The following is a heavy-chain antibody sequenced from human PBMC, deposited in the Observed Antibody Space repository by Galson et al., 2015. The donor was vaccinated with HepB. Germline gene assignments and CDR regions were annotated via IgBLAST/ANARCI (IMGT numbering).Heavy chain of an antibody. CDR3: ARPVADILTGYPNWFDP. Sequence: QSGAEVKKPGESLRISCKGSGYSFTSYWIGWVRQMPGKGLEWMGIIYPGDSDTRYSPSFQGQVTISADKSISTAYLQWSSLKASDTAMYYCARPVADILTGYPNWFDPWGQGTLVTVSS. D-gene: IGHD3-9*01. CDR2: IYPGDSDT. J-gene: IGHJ5*02. V-gene: IGHV5-51*01. CDR1: GYSFTSYW.